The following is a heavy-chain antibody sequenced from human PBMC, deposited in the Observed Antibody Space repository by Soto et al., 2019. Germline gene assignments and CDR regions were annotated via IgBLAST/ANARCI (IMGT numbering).Heavy chain of an antibody. V-gene: IGHV4-59*01. J-gene: IGHJ4*02. D-gene: IGHD1-26*01. CDR1: GDSISPYY. Sequence: SETLSLTCTVSGDSISPYYWSWIRQPPGKGLEWIGYIYYSGTTNYNPSLKSRVTLSVDTSKNQFSLKLSSVAAADTAVYYCARASGSYYFDYWGQGTLVTVSS. CDR2: IYYSGTT. CDR3: ARASGSYYFDY.